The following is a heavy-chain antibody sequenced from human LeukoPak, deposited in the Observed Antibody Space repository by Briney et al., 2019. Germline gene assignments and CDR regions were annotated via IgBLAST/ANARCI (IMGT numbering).Heavy chain of an antibody. CDR2: ISSSSSYI. V-gene: IGHV3-21*01. J-gene: IGHJ4*02. D-gene: IGHD2-21*02. Sequence: PGGSLRLSCAASGFTFSSYSMNGVRQAPGKGLEWVSSISSSSSYIYYADSVKGQFTISRDNAKNSLYLQMNSLRAEDTAVYYCARVLRAPYCGGDCPTTDYWGQGTLVTVSS. CDR1: GFTFSSYS. CDR3: ARVLRAPYCGGDCPTTDY.